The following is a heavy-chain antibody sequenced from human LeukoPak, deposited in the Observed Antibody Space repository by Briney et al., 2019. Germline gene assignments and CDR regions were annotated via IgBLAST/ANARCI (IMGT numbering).Heavy chain of an antibody. D-gene: IGHD3-22*01. CDR2: ISSSSSYI. CDR1: GFTFSSYS. J-gene: IGHJ3*02. V-gene: IGHV3-21*01. Sequence: PGGFLRLSCAASGFTFSSYSMNWVRQAPGKGLEWVSSISSSSSYIYYADSVKGRFTISRDNAKNSLYLQMNSLRAEDTAVYYCARESSALRDAFDIWGQGTMVTVSS. CDR3: ARESSALRDAFDI.